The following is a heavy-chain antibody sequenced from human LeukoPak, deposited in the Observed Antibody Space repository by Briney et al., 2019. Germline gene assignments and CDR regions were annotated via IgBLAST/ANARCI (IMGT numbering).Heavy chain of an antibody. CDR3: ARGFHSSSWFGGNWFDP. CDR2: INPNSGGT. D-gene: IGHD6-13*01. V-gene: IGHV1-2*02. CDR1: GYTFTGYY. J-gene: IGHJ5*02. Sequence: ALVKVSCKASGYTFTGYYMYWVRQAPGQGLEWMGWINPNSGGTNYAQKFQGRVTMTRDTSISTAYMELSRLRSDDTAVYYCARGFHSSSWFGGNWFDPWGQGTLVTVSS.